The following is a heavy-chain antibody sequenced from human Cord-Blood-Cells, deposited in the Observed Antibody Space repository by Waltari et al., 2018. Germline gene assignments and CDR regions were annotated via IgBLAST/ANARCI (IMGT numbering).Heavy chain of an antibody. CDR2: IYYSWST. J-gene: IGHJ4*02. Sequence: QLQLQESGPGLVKPSETLSLTCTVSGGSISSSSYSWGWIRQPPGKGLEWIGSIYYSWSTYYNPSLKSRVTISVDTSKNQFSLKLSSVTAADTAVYYCARLDDGYCSSTSCYTFDYWGQGTLVTVSS. D-gene: IGHD2-2*02. V-gene: IGHV4-39*01. CDR1: GGSISSSSYS. CDR3: ARLDDGYCSSTSCYTFDY.